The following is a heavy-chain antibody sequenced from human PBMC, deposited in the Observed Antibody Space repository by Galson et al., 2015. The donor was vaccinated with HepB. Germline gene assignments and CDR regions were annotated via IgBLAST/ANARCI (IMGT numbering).Heavy chain of an antibody. CDR2: ISGSGGST. V-gene: IGHV3-23*02. Sequence: SLRLSCAASGFTFNSYAMSWVRQAPGKGLEWVSTISGSGGSTFYGDSVKGRLILSRDNSKKTLYLQMNRLRAGDTAVYYCARDRFRSYDFLTGGVTGYYFDYWGQGTLVTVSS. J-gene: IGHJ4*02. D-gene: IGHD3-9*01. CDR3: ARDRFRSYDFLTGGVTGYYFDY. CDR1: GFTFNSYA.